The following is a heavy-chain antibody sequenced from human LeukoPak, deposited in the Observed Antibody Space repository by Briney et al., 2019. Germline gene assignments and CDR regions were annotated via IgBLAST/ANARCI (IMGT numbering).Heavy chain of an antibody. CDR1: GYTFSSYG. CDR3: ARGGYYDSGSFPDY. V-gene: IGHV1-18*01. J-gene: IGHJ4*02. Sequence: ASVKVSCKASGYTFSSYGINWVRQAPGQGLEWMGWSSPYNGNTNYAQKLQGRVTMTTDTSTNTAYMELRSLRSDDTAVYYCARGGYYDSGSFPDYWGQGTLVTVSS. D-gene: IGHD3-10*01. CDR2: SSPYNGNT.